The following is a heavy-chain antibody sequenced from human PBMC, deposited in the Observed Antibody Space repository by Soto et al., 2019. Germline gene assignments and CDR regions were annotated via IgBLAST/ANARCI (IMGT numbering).Heavy chain of an antibody. CDR1: GFTFSTYA. V-gene: IGHV3-23*01. D-gene: IGHD1-26*01. Sequence: EVQLLESGGGLVQPGESLRLSCAASGFTFSTYAMSWVRQAPGKGLEWVAGTGGLETDTYYADSVRGRFTISRDNSRSTLVLQMTSLRADDTAIYYCAKDRMSYNSVWDPFDIWGQGTVVIASS. CDR2: TGGLETDT. CDR3: AKDRMSYNSVWDPFDI. J-gene: IGHJ3*02.